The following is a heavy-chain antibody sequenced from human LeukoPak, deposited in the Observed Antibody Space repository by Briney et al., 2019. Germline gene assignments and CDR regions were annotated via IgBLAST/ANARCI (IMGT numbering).Heavy chain of an antibody. D-gene: IGHD1-20*01. CDR2: INPNSGAT. Sequence: GASVKVSCKASGYTFTGYYMHWARQAPGQGLEWMGWINPNSGATNYAQKFQGRVTMTRDTSISTAYMELSSLRSEDTAVYYCARGRFYNWNLLYNWFDPWGQGTLVTVSS. V-gene: IGHV1-2*02. CDR1: GYTFTGYY. J-gene: IGHJ5*02. CDR3: ARGRFYNWNLLYNWFDP.